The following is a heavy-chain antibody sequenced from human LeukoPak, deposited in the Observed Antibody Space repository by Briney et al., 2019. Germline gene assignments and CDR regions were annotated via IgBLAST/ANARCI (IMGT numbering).Heavy chain of an antibody. V-gene: IGHV4-34*01. J-gene: IGHJ4*02. Sequence: PSETLSLTCAVYGGSFSGYYWSWIRQPPGKGLEWIGEINHSGSTNYNPSLKSRVTISVDTSKNQFSLKLSSVTAADTAVYYCARTSGYSSLAFWGQGTPVTVSS. D-gene: IGHD6-19*01. CDR1: GGSFSGYY. CDR3: ARTSGYSSLAF. CDR2: INHSGST.